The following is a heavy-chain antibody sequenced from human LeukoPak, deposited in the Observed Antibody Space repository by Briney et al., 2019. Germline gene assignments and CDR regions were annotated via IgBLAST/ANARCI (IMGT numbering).Heavy chain of an antibody. V-gene: IGHV1-3*01. CDR2: INAGNGNT. D-gene: IGHD1-26*01. J-gene: IGHJ4*02. CDR1: RYTFTSYA. Sequence: ASVKVSCKASRYTFTSYAMHWVRQAPGQRLEWMGWINAGNGNTKYSQKFQGRVTITRDTSASTAYMELSSLRSEDTAVYYCARGGIVGATTVGYWGQGTLVTVSS. CDR3: ARGGIVGATTVGY.